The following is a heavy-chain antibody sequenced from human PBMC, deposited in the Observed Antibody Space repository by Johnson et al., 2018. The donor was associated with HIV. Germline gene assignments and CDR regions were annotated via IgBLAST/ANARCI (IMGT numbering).Heavy chain of an antibody. D-gene: IGHD1-26*01. V-gene: IGHV3-66*01. CDR3: AKDRGSYYFYAFDV. CDR1: GFTVSSNY. J-gene: IGHJ3*01. Sequence: VQLVESGGGLVQPGGSLRLSFAASGFTVSSNYMSWVRQAPGKWLEWVSVIYSGGSTYYADSVKGRFTISRDNSKNTLSLQMNSLRAEDTAVYYCAKDRGSYYFYAFDVWGQGTMVTVSS. CDR2: IYSGGST.